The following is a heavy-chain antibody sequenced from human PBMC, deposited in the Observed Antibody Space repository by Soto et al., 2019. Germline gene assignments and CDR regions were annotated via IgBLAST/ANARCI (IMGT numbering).Heavy chain of an antibody. V-gene: IGHV3-23*01. D-gene: IGHD3-22*01. Sequence: GGLVPSSPAFGATYRRPAMSWARQAPGVGLEWVSAISCSGGSTYYADSVKVRFTISRDNSKNTLYPHMNTLRAEDTAAYSCATVAVIVVVITNSDYGGQGTLLSVSS. CDR3: ATVAVIVVVITNSDY. J-gene: IGHJ4*02. CDR1: GATYRRPA. CDR2: ISCSGGST.